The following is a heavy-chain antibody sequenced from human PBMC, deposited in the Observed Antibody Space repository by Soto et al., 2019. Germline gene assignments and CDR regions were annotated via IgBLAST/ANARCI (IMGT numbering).Heavy chain of an antibody. J-gene: IGHJ4*02. Sequence: QVQLVQSGPEVKKPGASVKVSCKVSGYRFPSYGINWVRQAPGQGLEWVGWVNPDNHNTHYAQNLQHRVSLTTDTSTNTAFVELRDLTSDDTAVYYCARVRFGDAFDYWGQGTLVTVSS. CDR2: VNPDNHNT. CDR3: ARVRFGDAFDY. V-gene: IGHV1-18*01. D-gene: IGHD4-17*01. CDR1: GYRFPSYG.